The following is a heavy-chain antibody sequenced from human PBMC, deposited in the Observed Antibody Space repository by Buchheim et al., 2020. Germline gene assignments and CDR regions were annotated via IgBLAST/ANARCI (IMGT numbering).Heavy chain of an antibody. CDR1: GYSFTNYW. CDR3: ARARGYCSSSSCYDFDC. CDR2: IYPGDSST. D-gene: IGHD2-2*01. V-gene: IGHV5-51*01. J-gene: IGHJ4*02. Sequence: EVQLVQSGAEVKKPGESLKISCKPSGYSFTNYWIAWVRQMPGKGLEWMAMIYPGDSSTKYSPSFQGQVTISADKSISTAYLQWSSLKASDTAMYFCARARGYCSSSSCYDFDCWGQGT.